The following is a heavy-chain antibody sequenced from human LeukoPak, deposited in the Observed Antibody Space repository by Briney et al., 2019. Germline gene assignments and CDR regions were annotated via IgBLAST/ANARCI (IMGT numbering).Heavy chain of an antibody. J-gene: IGHJ4*02. CDR1: GYTFTGYY. D-gene: IGHD2-15*01. Sequence: GASVKVSCKASGYTFTGYYMHWVRQAPGQGLEWMGRIIPILGIANYAQKFQGRVTITADKSTSTAYMELSSLRSEDTAVYYCAREADCSGGSCYTDYWGQGTLVTVSS. CDR2: IIPILGIA. V-gene: IGHV1-69*04. CDR3: AREADCSGGSCYTDY.